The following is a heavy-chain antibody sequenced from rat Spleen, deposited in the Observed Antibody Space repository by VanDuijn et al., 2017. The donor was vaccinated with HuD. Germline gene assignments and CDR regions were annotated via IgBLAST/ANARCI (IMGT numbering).Heavy chain of an antibody. CDR3: TRPNNPYWYFDF. Sequence: QVQLKESGPGLVQPSQTLSLTCTVSGFSPTSYNVHWIRQPTGKGLEWMGVVWTVGSTEYNSALKSRLSISRDTSKSQVFLKMNSLQTEDTAIYFCTRPNNPYWYFDFWGPGTMVTVSS. V-gene: IGHV2-30*01. CDR1: GFSPTSYN. D-gene: IGHD1-10*01. J-gene: IGHJ1*01. CDR2: VWTVGST.